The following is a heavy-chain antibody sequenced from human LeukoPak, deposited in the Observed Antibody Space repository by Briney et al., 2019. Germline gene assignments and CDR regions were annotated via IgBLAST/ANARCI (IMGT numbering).Heavy chain of an antibody. CDR1: GFTFGSYA. CDR3: AKTTTGYSSGQKPAWPVDY. D-gene: IGHD6-19*01. J-gene: IGHJ4*02. CDR2: IFGSGGSA. V-gene: IGHV3-23*01. Sequence: PGGSLRLSCEASGFTFGSYAMYWVRQAPGKGLEWVAGIFGSGGSAHYADSAKGRFTISRDNSKNTVYLQINSLRAEDTAVYYCAKTTTGYSSGQKPAWPVDYWGQGTLVTVSS.